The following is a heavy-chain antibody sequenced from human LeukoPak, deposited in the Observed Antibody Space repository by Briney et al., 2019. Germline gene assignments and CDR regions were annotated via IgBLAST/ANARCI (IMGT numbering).Heavy chain of an antibody. CDR1: GFTFSSYA. D-gene: IGHD3-22*01. CDR3: AIMHRYYDGSGYWVQ. V-gene: IGHV3-23*01. J-gene: IGHJ4*02. CDR2: ISTSGGTT. Sequence: GGSLGLSCAASGFTFSSYAMSWVRQAPGKGLEWVSGISTSGGTTSYADSVEGRFTISRDNPRNTLYMQMSSLRDEDTAVYYCAIMHRYYDGSGYWVQWGQGTLVTVSS.